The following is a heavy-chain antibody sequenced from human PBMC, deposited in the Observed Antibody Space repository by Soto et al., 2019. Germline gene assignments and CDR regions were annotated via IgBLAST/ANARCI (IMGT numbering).Heavy chain of an antibody. V-gene: IGHV1-69*04. CDR3: ARESPSPTVTTLYNWFDP. J-gene: IGHJ5*02. CDR2: IIPILGIA. Sequence: SVKVSCKASGGTFSSYAIAWVRQSPGQGLEWMGRIIPILGIANYAQKFQGRVTITADKSTRTAYMELSSLRSEDTAVYYCARESPSPTVTTLYNWFDPWGQGTLVTVS. CDR1: GGTFSSYA. D-gene: IGHD4-17*01.